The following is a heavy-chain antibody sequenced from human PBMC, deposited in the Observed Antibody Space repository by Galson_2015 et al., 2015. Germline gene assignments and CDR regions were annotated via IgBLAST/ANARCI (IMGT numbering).Heavy chain of an antibody. J-gene: IGHJ6*02. V-gene: IGHV6-1*01. CDR1: GDSVSSNSAA. CDR3: ARVGYDFWSGYYGRGYYYYYGMDV. Sequence: CAISGDSVSSNSAAWNWIRQSPSRGLEWLGRTYYRSKWYNDYAVSVKSRITINPDTSKNQFSLQLNSVTPEDTAVYYCARVGYDFWSGYYGRGYYYYYGMDVWCQGTTVTVSS. CDR2: TYYRSKWYN. D-gene: IGHD3-3*01.